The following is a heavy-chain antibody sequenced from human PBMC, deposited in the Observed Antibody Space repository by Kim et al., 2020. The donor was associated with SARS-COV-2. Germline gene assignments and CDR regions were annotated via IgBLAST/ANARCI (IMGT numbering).Heavy chain of an antibody. D-gene: IGHD6-13*01. CDR3: ARGQGGSSPGRAFDI. J-gene: IGHJ3*02. Sequence: GSVKGRFTISRENAKNSLYLQMNSLRAGDTAVYYCARGQGGSSPGRAFDIWGQGTMVTVSS. V-gene: IGHV3-13*01.